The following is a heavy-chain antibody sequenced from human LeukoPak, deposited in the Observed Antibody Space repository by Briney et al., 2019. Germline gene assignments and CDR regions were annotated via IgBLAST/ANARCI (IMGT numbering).Heavy chain of an antibody. CDR2: IIPIFGTA. CDR1: GGTFSSYA. CDR3: AREYCTNGVCYMGDAFDI. Sequence: ASVKVSCKASGGTFSSYAISWVRQAPGQGLEWMGGIIPIFGTANYAQKFQGRVTITTDEPTSTAYMELSSLRSEDTAVYYCAREYCTNGVCYMGDAFDIWGQGTMVTVSS. V-gene: IGHV1-69*05. D-gene: IGHD2-8*01. J-gene: IGHJ3*02.